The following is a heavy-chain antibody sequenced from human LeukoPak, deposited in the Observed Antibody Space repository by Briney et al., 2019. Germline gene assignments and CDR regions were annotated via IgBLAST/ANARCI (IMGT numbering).Heavy chain of an antibody. CDR2: IYYSGST. CDR3: AGGARDSSSWYADYYYYYGMDV. J-gene: IGHJ6*02. V-gene: IGHV4-59*01. Sequence: PSETLSLTCTVSGGSISSYYWSWIRQPPGKGLEWIGYIYYSGSTNYNPSLKSRVTISVDTSKNQFSLKLSSVTAADTAVYYGAGGARDSSSWYADYYYYYGMDVWGQGATVTVSS. CDR1: GGSISSYY. D-gene: IGHD6-13*01.